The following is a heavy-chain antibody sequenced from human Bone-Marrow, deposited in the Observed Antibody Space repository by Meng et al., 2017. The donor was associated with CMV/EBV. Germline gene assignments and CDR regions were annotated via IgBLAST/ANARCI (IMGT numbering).Heavy chain of an antibody. CDR2: IVSDGTRK. CDR3: VTGLMDH. V-gene: IGHV3-30*04. CDR1: GFTFGSFA. D-gene: IGHD6-19*01. J-gene: IGHJ4*02. Sequence: GESLKISCAASGFTFGSFAMHWVRQAPGKGLEWVTYIVSDGTRKYYADSVKGRFTLSRDNSENTLFLQMNTLRADDTAVYYCVTGLMDHCGQGALVTVSS.